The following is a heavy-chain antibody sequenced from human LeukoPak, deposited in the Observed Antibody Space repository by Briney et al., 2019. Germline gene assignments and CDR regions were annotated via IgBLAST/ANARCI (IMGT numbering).Heavy chain of an antibody. Sequence: GGSLRLSCADSRFTFSSYAMTWVRQTPGKGLEWVSVISGSGDNTYYADSVKGRFTVSKDNSKNTLYLQMNSLRAEDTAIYYCAKGKTTSAYSSLDYWSQGTLVTVFS. J-gene: IGHJ4*02. CDR1: RFTFSSYA. CDR2: ISGSGDNT. CDR3: AKGKTTSAYSSLDY. V-gene: IGHV3-23*01. D-gene: IGHD4/OR15-4a*01.